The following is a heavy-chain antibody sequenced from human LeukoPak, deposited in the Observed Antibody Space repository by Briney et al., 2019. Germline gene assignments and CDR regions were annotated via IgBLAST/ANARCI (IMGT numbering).Heavy chain of an antibody. CDR3: ARGGHDILTGYYFPLDY. V-gene: IGHV1-69*05. D-gene: IGHD3-9*01. CDR1: GGTFSSYA. CDR2: IIPIFGTA. J-gene: IGHJ4*02. Sequence: SVKVSCKASGGTFSSYAISWVRQAPGQGLEWMGGIIPIFGTANYAQKFQGRVTIATDESTSTAYMELSSLRSEDTAVYYCARGGHDILTGYYFPLDYWGQGTLVTVSS.